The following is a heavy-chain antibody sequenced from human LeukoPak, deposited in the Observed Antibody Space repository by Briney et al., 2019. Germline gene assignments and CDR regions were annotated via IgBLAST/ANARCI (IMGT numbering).Heavy chain of an antibody. CDR3: ARDRILRQFDY. V-gene: IGHV3-21*01. CDR1: GFTFSSYT. CDR2: ISGSNSYI. Sequence: PGGSLRLSCAASGFTFSSYTMHWLRQAPGKGLEWVSSISGSNSYIFYADSVKGRFTVSRDNAKDSLYLQMNSLRAEDTAVYYCARDRILRQFDYWGQGTLVTVSS. J-gene: IGHJ4*02. D-gene: IGHD4-17*01.